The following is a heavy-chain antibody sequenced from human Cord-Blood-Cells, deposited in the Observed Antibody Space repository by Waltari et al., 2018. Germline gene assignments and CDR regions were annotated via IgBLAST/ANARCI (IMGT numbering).Heavy chain of an antibody. D-gene: IGHD1-26*01. CDR2: ISAYNGNT. V-gene: IGHV1-18*01. CDR3: ARGPSGSGSYYYYYGMDV. CDR1: GYTFTSYG. Sequence: QVQLVQSGAEVKKPGASVKVSCKASGYTFTSYGISWVRQAPGQGLEWMGWISAYNGNTHYAQKLQGRVTMTTDTTTITAYMELRSLRSDDTAVYYCARGPSGSGSYYYYYGMDVWGQGTTVTVSS. J-gene: IGHJ6*02.